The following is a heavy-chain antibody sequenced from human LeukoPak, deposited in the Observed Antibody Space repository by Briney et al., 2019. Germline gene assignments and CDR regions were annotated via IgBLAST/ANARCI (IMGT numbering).Heavy chain of an antibody. V-gene: IGHV1-58*01. CDR2: IVVGSGNT. CDR3: AAYYDSSGYYYP. D-gene: IGHD3-22*01. Sequence: ASVKVSCKASGFTFTSSAVQWVRQARGQRLEWIGWIVVGSGNTNYAQKFQERVTITRDMSTSTAYMELSSLRSEDTAVYYCAAYYDSSGYYYPWGQGTLVTVSS. J-gene: IGHJ5*02. CDR1: GFTFTSSA.